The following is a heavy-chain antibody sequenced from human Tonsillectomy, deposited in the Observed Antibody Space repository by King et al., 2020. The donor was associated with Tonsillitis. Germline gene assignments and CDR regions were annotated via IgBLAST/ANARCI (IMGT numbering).Heavy chain of an antibody. V-gene: IGHV3-30*18. D-gene: IGHD6-19*01. CDR2: ISSDGSQK. J-gene: IGHJ4*02. CDR1: GFTFSSYG. Sequence: VQLVESGGGVVQPGRSLRLSCAASGFTFSSYGIHWVRQAPGKGLEWVAVISSDGSQKYYADSVRGRFTISRDNSKNTLDLQMNSLRADDTAVYYCAKARQWLVHFDYWGQGTLVTVSS. CDR3: AKARQWLVHFDY.